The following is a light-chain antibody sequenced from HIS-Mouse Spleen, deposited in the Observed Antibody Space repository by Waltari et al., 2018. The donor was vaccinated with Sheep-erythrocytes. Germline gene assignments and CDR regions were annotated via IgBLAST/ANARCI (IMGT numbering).Light chain of an antibody. CDR3: CSYAGSSTWV. CDR2: EGS. J-gene: IGLJ3*02. Sequence: QSALTQPASVSGSPGQSITISCTGPSSDFGSDNLVSWYQQHPGKAPKLMLYEGSKRPSGVSNRFSGSKSGNTASLTISGLQAEDEADYYCCSYAGSSTWVFGGGTKLTVL. V-gene: IGLV2-23*01. CDR1: SSDFGSDNL.